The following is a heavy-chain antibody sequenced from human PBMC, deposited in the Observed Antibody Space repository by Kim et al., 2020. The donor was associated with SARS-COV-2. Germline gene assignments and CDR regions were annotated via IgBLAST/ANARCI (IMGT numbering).Heavy chain of an antibody. CDR3: ATLSVVYGSANAFDI. J-gene: IGHJ3*02. Sequence: GESLKISCKGSGYSFTSYWIGWVRQMPGKGLEWMGIIYPGDSDTRYSPSFQGQVTISADKSISTAYLQWSSLKASDTAMYYCATLSVVYGSANAFDIWGQGRMVTVSS. D-gene: IGHD3-10*01. V-gene: IGHV5-51*01. CDR1: GYSFTSYW. CDR2: IYPGDSDT.